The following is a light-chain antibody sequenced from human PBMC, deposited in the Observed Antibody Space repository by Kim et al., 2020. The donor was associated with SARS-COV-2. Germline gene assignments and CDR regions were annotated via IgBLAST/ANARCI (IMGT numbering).Light chain of an antibody. CDR1: KLGDKY. Sequence: SYELTQPPSVSVSPGQTASITCSGDKLGDKYACWYQQKPGQSPMLVIYQDSKRPSGIPERFSGSNSGNTATLTISGTQAMDEADYYCQAWDSSTDVFGGGTQLTVL. V-gene: IGLV3-1*01. J-gene: IGLJ3*02. CDR3: QAWDSSTDV. CDR2: QDS.